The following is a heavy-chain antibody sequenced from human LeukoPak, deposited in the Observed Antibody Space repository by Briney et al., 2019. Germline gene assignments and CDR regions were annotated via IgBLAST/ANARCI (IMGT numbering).Heavy chain of an antibody. V-gene: IGHV3-7*03. D-gene: IGHD2-2*01. CDR2: IKQDGSEK. CDR3: ARVAPRYCSSTSCYGPPGWFDP. Sequence: GGSLRLSCAASGFTFSSYWMSWVRQAPGKGLEWVANIKQDGSEKYYVDSVKGRFTISRYNAKNSLYLQMNSLRAEDTAVYYCARVAPRYCSSTSCYGPPGWFDPWGQGTLVTVSS. J-gene: IGHJ5*02. CDR1: GFTFSSYW.